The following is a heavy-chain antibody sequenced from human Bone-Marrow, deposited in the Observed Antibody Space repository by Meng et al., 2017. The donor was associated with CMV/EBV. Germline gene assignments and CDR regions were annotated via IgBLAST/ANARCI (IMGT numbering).Heavy chain of an antibody. V-gene: IGHV1-69*05. CDR3: AREGYSYGQYYFDY. Sequence: SVKVSCKASGGTFSSYAISWVRQAPGQGLEWMGGIIPNVGIANYAQKFQGRVTITTDESTNTGYMELSGLRSDDTAVYFCAREGYSYGQYYFDYWGQGTLVTVSS. CDR1: GGTFSSYA. CDR2: IIPNVGIA. J-gene: IGHJ4*02. D-gene: IGHD5-12*01.